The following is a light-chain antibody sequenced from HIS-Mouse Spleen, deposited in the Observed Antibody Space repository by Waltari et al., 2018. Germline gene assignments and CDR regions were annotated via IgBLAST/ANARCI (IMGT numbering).Light chain of an antibody. Sequence: EIVLTQSPATLSLSPGERATLSCRASQSVSSYLAWYQQKPGQAPRLLIYEAANRDTGIPARFSGSGSGTDFNLTSSSLEPEDVAVYYCQQRSNWLTFGGGTKVEIK. CDR3: QQRSNWLT. CDR1: QSVSSY. CDR2: EAA. V-gene: IGKV3-11*01. J-gene: IGKJ4*01.